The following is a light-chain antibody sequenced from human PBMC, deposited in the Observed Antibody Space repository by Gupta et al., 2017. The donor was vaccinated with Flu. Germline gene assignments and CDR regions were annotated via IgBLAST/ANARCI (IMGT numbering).Light chain of an antibody. Sequence: PSFLSASVGDRVTITCRASQGIASYLAWYQQKPGKAPRLLIFDASMLYSGVPARFSGSGSGTEFTLTISSLEPEDFATYYCQKPNAYPVTFGQGTRLEMK. J-gene: IGKJ5*01. CDR2: DAS. CDR3: QKPNAYPVT. V-gene: IGKV1-9*01. CDR1: QGIASY.